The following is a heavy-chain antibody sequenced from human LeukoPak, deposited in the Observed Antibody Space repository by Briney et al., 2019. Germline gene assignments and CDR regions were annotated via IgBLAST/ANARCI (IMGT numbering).Heavy chain of an antibody. J-gene: IGHJ5*02. V-gene: IGHV1-2*02. Sequence: GASVKVSCKASGYTFTGYYMHWVRQAPGQGLEWMGWINPNSGGTNYAQKFQGRVTMTRDTSISTAYMELSRLRSDDTAVYYCARDYYYDSTLLFDPWGQGTLVTVSS. CDR3: ARDYYYDSTLLFDP. CDR2: INPNSGGT. D-gene: IGHD3-22*01. CDR1: GYTFTGYY.